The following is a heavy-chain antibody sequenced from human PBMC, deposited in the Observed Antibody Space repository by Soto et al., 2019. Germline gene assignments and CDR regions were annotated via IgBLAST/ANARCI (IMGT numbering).Heavy chain of an antibody. Sequence: QVQLQESGPGLVKPSQXLXLTCTVSGGSISSGSYYWSWIRQHPGKGLEWIGYIYSTESTNYNPSLKSRLSISVDMSASQFSLKLSSVTVADTAVYYCARSDSSGKTRYYFDHWGQGTLVTVSS. CDR3: ARSDSSGKTRYYFDH. CDR2: IYSTEST. D-gene: IGHD3-22*01. CDR1: GGSISSGSYY. J-gene: IGHJ4*02. V-gene: IGHV4-31*03.